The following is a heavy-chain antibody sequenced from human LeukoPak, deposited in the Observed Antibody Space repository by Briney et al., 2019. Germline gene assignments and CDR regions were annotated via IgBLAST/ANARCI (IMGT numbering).Heavy chain of an antibody. D-gene: IGHD3-10*01. Sequence: SETLSLTCTVSGGSISSYYWSWIRQPPGKGLEWIGYIYYSGSTNYNPSLKSRVTISVNTSKNQFSLKLSSVTAADTAVYYCARDGGSYFASWGQGTLVTVSS. CDR3: ARDGGSYFAS. V-gene: IGHV4-59*01. CDR1: GGSISSYY. J-gene: IGHJ4*02. CDR2: IYYSGST.